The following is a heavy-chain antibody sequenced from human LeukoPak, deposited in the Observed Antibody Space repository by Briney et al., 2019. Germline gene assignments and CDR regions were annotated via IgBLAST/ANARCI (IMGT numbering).Heavy chain of an antibody. Sequence: SQTLSLTCTVSGGSISSGGYYWSWIRQHPGKGLEWIGYIYYSGSTYYNPSLKSRVTISVDTSNNQFSLKLRSVNAADTAVYYCARDADYYDSSGYPHDAFDIWGQGTMVTVSS. CDR2: IYYSGST. CDR3: ARDADYYDSSGYPHDAFDI. D-gene: IGHD3-22*01. CDR1: GGSISSGGYY. V-gene: IGHV4-31*03. J-gene: IGHJ3*02.